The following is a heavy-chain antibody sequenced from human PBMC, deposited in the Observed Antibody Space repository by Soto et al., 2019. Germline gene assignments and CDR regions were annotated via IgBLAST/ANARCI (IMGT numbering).Heavy chain of an antibody. CDR3: ARDYSRSSGRMVDY. CDR2: IWYDGSNK. CDR1: GFIFNNYG. Sequence: GGSLRLSCTVSGFIFNNYGMQWVRQAPGKGLEWVAVIWYDGSNKYYGDSVKGRFTISRDNSKNTLYLQMNSLRVEDTAIYYCARDYSRSSGRMVDYWGQGTLVTVSS. J-gene: IGHJ4*02. V-gene: IGHV3-33*08. D-gene: IGHD6-6*01.